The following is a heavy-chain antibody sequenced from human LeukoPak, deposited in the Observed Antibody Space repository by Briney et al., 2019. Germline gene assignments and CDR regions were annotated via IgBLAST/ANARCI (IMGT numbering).Heavy chain of an antibody. D-gene: IGHD3-16*01. CDR2: ISKGSGYI. Sequence: GGSLRLSCAASGFIFDDHGMNWVRHTPGKGLEWVSSISKGSGYIYQTDSVKGRFTISRDNDKNSLFLQMNSLRVEDTAVYYCVRDMSRESIFDYWGQGTLVTVSS. CDR1: GFIFDDHG. J-gene: IGHJ4*02. CDR3: VRDMSRESIFDY. V-gene: IGHV3-21*01.